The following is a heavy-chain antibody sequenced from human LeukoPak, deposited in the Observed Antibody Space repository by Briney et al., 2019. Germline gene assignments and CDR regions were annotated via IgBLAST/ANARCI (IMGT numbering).Heavy chain of an antibody. Sequence: SETLSLTCAVYGGSFSGYYWSWIRQPPGKGLEWIGETNHSGSTNYNPSLKSRVTISVDTSKNQFSLKLSSVTAADTAVYYCARGGRIMITFGGVIVLNDAFDIWGQGTMVTVSS. V-gene: IGHV4-34*01. J-gene: IGHJ3*02. D-gene: IGHD3-16*02. CDR1: GGSFSGYY. CDR2: TNHSGST. CDR3: ARGGRIMITFGGVIVLNDAFDI.